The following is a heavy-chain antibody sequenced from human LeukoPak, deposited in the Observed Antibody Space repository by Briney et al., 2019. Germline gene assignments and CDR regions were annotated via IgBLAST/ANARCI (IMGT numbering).Heavy chain of an antibody. CDR3: AKYDSGYSLDY. D-gene: IGHD3-9*01. Sequence: GGSLRLSCVASGFTFSGYWMSWVRQAPGKGLEWVAKIQRDGSDKEYVDSVKGRFGISRDNAKNSLFLQMSSLRAEDTAIYFCAKYDSGYSLDYWGQGTLVIVSS. CDR2: IQRDGSDK. CDR1: GFTFSGYW. J-gene: IGHJ4*02. V-gene: IGHV3-7*03.